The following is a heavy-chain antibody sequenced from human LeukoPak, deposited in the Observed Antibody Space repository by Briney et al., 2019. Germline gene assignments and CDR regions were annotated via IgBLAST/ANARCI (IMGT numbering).Heavy chain of an antibody. J-gene: IGHJ4*02. D-gene: IGHD1-26*01. V-gene: IGHV4-39*01. CDR2: IYFSGST. Sequence: SETLSLTCTASGASTSSSNYYWGWIRQPPGKGLEWIGSIYFSGSTYYSPSLKSRVTLSIDTSKNQFSLKLTSVTAADTAVYYCARRPTTSIVGATTNYFDHWGQGTLVTVSS. CDR3: ARRPTTSIVGATTNYFDH. CDR1: GASTSSSNYY.